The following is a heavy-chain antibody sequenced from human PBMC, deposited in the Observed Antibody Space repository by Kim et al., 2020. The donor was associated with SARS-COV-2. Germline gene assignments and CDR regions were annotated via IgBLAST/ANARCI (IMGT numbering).Heavy chain of an antibody. Sequence: KFQSRVTMTRDTSISTAYMELSRLRSDDTAVYYCARAVAPTVIVAVWFDPWGQGTLVTVSS. J-gene: IGHJ5*02. CDR3: ARAVAPTVIVAVWFDP. V-gene: IGHV1-2*02. D-gene: IGHD3-16*02.